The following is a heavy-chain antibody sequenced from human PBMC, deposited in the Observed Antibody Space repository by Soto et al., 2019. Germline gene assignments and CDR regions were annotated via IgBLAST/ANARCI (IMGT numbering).Heavy chain of an antibody. Sequence: ASVKVSCKASGYTFTSYAMHWVRQAPGQRLEWMGWINAGNGNTKYSQKLQGRVTITRDTSASTAYMELSSLRSEDTAVYYCARLNYDFWSGYYLNWFDPWGQGTLVTVSS. CDR1: GYTFTSYA. CDR3: ARLNYDFWSGYYLNWFDP. CDR2: INAGNGNT. J-gene: IGHJ5*02. D-gene: IGHD3-3*01. V-gene: IGHV1-3*01.